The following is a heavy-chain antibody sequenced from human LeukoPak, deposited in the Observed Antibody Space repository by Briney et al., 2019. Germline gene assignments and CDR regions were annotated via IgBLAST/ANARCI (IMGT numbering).Heavy chain of an antibody. CDR1: GFTFSSYW. V-gene: IGHV3-7*03. CDR2: INLDGSEK. D-gene: IGHD3-22*01. Sequence: GGSLRLSCAASGFTFSSYWMSWVRQAPAKGLEWVANINLDGSEKYYVDSVKGRFTISRDNAKNSLYLQMNSLRAEDTAVYYCAKDGRRISMIGVVRRGHYFDYWGQGILVTVSS. CDR3: AKDGRRISMIGVVRRGHYFDY. J-gene: IGHJ4*02.